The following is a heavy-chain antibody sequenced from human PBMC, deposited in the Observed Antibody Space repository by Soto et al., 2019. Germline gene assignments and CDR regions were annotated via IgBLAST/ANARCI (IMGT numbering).Heavy chain of an antibody. D-gene: IGHD3-16*01. Sequence: QVQLVQSGAEVKKPGASVKVSCKASGYTFTSYAMHWVRQAPGQRLEWMGWINAGNGNTKYSQKFKGRVTITRDTSASTAYMELSSLRCGGTVVYYGERGGGVCWNFDLWGRGTLVTVSS. V-gene: IGHV1-3*01. CDR3: ERGGGVCWNFDL. CDR2: INAGNGNT. CDR1: GYTFTSYA. J-gene: IGHJ2*01.